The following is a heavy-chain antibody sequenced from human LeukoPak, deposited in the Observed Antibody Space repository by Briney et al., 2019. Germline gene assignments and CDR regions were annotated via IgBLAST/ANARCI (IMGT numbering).Heavy chain of an antibody. CDR1: GFTFSTYE. CDR2: ISSSGGTI. J-gene: IGHJ4*02. Sequence: GGSLRLSCAASGFTFSTYEMNWVRQAPGKGLEWVSYISSSGGTIYYGDSVKGRLTISREKAKNSLYLQMNSLGAEDTAVYYCAGGDSSGYYPIDYWGQGTLVTVSS. V-gene: IGHV3-48*03. D-gene: IGHD3-22*01. CDR3: AGGDSSGYYPIDY.